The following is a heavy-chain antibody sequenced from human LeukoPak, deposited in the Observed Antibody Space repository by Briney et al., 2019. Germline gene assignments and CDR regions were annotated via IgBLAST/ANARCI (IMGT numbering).Heavy chain of an antibody. J-gene: IGHJ4*02. CDR1: GFTFSSYW. Sequence: GGSLRLSCAASGFTFSSYWMSWVRQAPGEGLEWVANIKQDGSEKYYVDSVKGRFTISRGNAKNSLYLQMNSLRAEDTAVYYCARSETWATVTEYYFDYWGQGTLVTVSS. CDR3: ARSETWATVTEYYFDY. V-gene: IGHV3-7*03. CDR2: IKQDGSEK. D-gene: IGHD4-17*01.